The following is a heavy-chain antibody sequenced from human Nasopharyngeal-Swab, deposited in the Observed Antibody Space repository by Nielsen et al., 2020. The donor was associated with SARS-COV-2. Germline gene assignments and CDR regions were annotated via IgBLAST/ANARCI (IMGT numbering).Heavy chain of an antibody. Sequence: ASVTVSCKPSGYTFSSYYVHWVRQAPGQGLEWMAIIHPSGGTTGYAQKFQGRVTLTRDTTTSTVYMELSSLRSEDTAVYYCARDPYGDGSNDYWGQGTLVTVSS. CDR2: IHPSGGTT. CDR1: GYTFSSYY. D-gene: IGHD4-17*01. J-gene: IGHJ4*02. V-gene: IGHV1-46*01. CDR3: ARDPYGDGSNDY.